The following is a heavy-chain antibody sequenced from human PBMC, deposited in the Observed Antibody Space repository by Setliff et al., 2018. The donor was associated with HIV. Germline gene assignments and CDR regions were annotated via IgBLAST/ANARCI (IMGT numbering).Heavy chain of an antibody. D-gene: IGHD3-22*01. V-gene: IGHV1-18*01. CDR2: ISPYNGDT. J-gene: IGHJ1*01. CDR1: GYRFNTYG. CDR3: VRGVTRDISGYYRDEYFQH. Sequence: EASVKVSCKASGYRFNTYGISWVRQAPGQGLEWMGWISPYNGDTRSAQSLQGRVTLTTDTSTNTAYMEMRTLRSDDTAVYYCVRGVTRDISGYYRDEYFQHWGQGTPVTVSS.